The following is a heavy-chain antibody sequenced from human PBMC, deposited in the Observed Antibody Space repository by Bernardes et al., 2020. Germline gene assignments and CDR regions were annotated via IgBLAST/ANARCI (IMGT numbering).Heavy chain of an antibody. CDR1: GFTFSNYW. Sequence: VGSLRLSCAASGFTFSNYWMNWVRQAPGKGLVWVSRINGDGTTTHYADSVKGRFTISRDNAKNTLYLQMNSLRAEDTAMYYCARGMFNYGFLHWSQGTLVTASS. D-gene: IGHD3-10*01. J-gene: IGHJ1*01. V-gene: IGHV3-74*01. CDR2: INGDGTTT. CDR3: ARGMFNYGFLH.